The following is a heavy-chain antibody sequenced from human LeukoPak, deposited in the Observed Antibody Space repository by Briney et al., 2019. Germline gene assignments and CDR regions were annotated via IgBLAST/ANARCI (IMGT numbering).Heavy chain of an antibody. CDR3: ARLRIAVTSFDY. D-gene: IGHD4-17*01. CDR1: GGSIYSTNYY. Sequence: SETLSFTCTVSGGSIYSTNYYWGWIRQAPLKGLEWIANVYYSGSTQDNPSLKSRFTVSVDTSKNQFSLRLSSVTAADTAVYYCARLRIAVTSFDYWGQGALVTVSS. V-gene: IGHV4-39*01. J-gene: IGHJ4*02. CDR2: VYYSGST.